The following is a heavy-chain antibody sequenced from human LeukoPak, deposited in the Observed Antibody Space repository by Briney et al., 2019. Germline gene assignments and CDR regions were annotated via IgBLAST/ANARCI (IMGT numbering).Heavy chain of an antibody. CDR3: ARATPITMVRGVIDHFDY. D-gene: IGHD3-10*01. J-gene: IGHJ4*02. CDR1: GGSISSYY. CDR2: IYYSGST. Sequence: SETLSLTCTVSGGSISSYYWSWIRQPPGKGLEWVGYIYYSGSTNYNPSLKSRVTISVDTSKNQFSLKLSSVTAADTAVYYCARATPITMVRGVIDHFDYWGQGTLVTVSS. V-gene: IGHV4-59*01.